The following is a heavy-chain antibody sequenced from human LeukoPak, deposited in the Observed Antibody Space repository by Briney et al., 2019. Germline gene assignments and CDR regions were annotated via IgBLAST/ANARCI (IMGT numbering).Heavy chain of an antibody. D-gene: IGHD2-2*01. CDR2: INPSGGST. V-gene: IGHV1-46*01. Sequence: ASVKVSCKASGYTFTSYYMRWVRQAPGQGLEWMGIINPSGGSTSYAQKFQGRVTMTRDMSTSTVYMELSSLRSEDTAVYYCARGGHIVVVPAARVNWFDPWGQGTLVTVSS. CDR1: GYTFTSYY. J-gene: IGHJ5*02. CDR3: ARGGHIVVVPAARVNWFDP.